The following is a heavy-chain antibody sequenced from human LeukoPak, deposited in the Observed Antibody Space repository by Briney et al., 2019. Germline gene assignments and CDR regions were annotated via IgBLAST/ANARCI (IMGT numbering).Heavy chain of an antibody. D-gene: IGHD3-9*01. Sequence: ASVKVSCKASGYTFTGYYMHWVRQAPGQGLEWMGWINPNSGGTNYAQKFQGRVTMTRDTSISTAYMELSRMRSDDTAVYYCARALYYDILTGYYKDYYYYMDVWGKGTTVTISS. J-gene: IGHJ6*03. CDR2: INPNSGGT. CDR1: GYTFTGYY. V-gene: IGHV1-2*02. CDR3: ARALYYDILTGYYKDYYYYMDV.